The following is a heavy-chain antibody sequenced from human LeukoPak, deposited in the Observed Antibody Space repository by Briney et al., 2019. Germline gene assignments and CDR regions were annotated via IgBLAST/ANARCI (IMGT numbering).Heavy chain of an antibody. Sequence: GGSLRLSCATSQFNFNKFGMTWVRQAPGKGLEWVSSISGNGAQYADSVQGRFAISRDNAKNSLYLQMNSLRAEDTAVYYCARVWFGELLDYWGQGTLVTVSS. V-gene: IGHV3-69-1*01. CDR3: ARVWFGELLDY. CDR2: ISGNGA. CDR1: QFNFNKFG. J-gene: IGHJ4*02. D-gene: IGHD3-10*01.